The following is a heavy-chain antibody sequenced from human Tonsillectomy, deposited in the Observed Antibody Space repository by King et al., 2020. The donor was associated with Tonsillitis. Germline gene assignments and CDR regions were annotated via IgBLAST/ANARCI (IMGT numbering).Heavy chain of an antibody. CDR3: ARDGPNYYYMDV. V-gene: IGHV3-33*08. CDR1: GFTFSSYG. J-gene: IGHJ6*03. CDR2: IWYNGSYK. Sequence: LVESGGGVVQPGRSLRLSCAASGFTFSSYGMHWVRQAPGKGLEWVTVIWYNGSYKYYADSVKGRFTISRDNSKNTLYLQMNSLRAEDTAVYYCARDGPNYYYMDVWGKGTTVTVSS.